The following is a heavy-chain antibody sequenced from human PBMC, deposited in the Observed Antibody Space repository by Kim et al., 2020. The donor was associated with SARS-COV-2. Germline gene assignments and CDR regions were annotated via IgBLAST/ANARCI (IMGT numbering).Heavy chain of an antibody. CDR1: GGSFSGYY. D-gene: IGHD3-9*01. J-gene: IGHJ4*02. V-gene: IGHV4-34*01. CDR3: ARGPRYYDILTGYFGY. CDR2: INHSGST. Sequence: SETLSLTCAVYGGSFSGYYWSWIRQPPGKGLEWIGEINHSGSTNYNPSLKSRVTISVDTSKNQFSLKLSSVTAADTAVYYCARGPRYYDILTGYFGYWGQGTLVTVSS.